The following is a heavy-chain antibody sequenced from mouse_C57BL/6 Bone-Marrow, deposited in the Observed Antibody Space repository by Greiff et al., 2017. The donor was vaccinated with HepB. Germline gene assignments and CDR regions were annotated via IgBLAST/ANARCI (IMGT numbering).Heavy chain of an antibody. CDR2: IDPSDSYT. J-gene: IGHJ4*01. CDR1: GYTFTSYW. V-gene: IGHV1-50*01. Sequence: QVQLQQPGAELVKPGASVKLSCKASGYTFTSYWMQWVKQRPGQGLEWIGGIDPSDSYTNYNQKFKGKATVTVDTSSSTAYMQLSSLTSEDSAVYYCARGNGYYDFYSAMDYWGQGTSVTVSS. D-gene: IGHD2-3*01. CDR3: ARGNGYYDFYSAMDY.